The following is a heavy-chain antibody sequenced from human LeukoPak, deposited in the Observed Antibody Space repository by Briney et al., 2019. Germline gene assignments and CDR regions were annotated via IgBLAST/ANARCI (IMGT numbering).Heavy chain of an antibody. Sequence: GASVKVSCKASGYTFTNDYMHWVRQAPGQGLEWMGWINPKNGGANYAPSFQGRVTMTRDRSISTVYMELTRLTSDDTAVYYCARASFWESPINWFDPWGQGTLVTVSS. D-gene: IGHD3-16*01. CDR3: ARASFWESPINWFDP. CDR1: GYTFTNDY. J-gene: IGHJ5*02. V-gene: IGHV1-2*07. CDR2: INPKNGGA.